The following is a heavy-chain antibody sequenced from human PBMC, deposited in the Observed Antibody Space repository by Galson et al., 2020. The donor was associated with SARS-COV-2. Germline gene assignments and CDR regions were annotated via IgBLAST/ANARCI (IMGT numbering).Heavy chain of an antibody. CDR3: ARGDMGNDYFDY. Sequence: GGSLRLSCAASGFTFSSYWMHWVRQAPGKGLVWVSRIYSEGSSTSYADSVKGRFTISADNAKNTLYLQMNSLRAEDTAVYYCARGDMGNDYFDYWGQGTLVTVSS. CDR1: GFTFSSYW. CDR2: IYSEGSST. V-gene: IGHV3-74*01. J-gene: IGHJ4*02. D-gene: IGHD7-27*01.